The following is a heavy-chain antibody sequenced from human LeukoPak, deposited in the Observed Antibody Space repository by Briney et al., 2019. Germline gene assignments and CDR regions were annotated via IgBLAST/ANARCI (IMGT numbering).Heavy chain of an antibody. V-gene: IGHV5-51*01. CDR1: GYTLATYW. CDR2: IYPGDSRT. Sequence: ESLKISCKGSGYTLATYWIGWVRQIPGKGLEWMGIIYPGDSRTTYSPSFQGQVTISADKSIRTAYLQWSSLKASDTAMYYCATPLGLHYDILTGYAAEDYYYYGMDVWGQGTTVTVSS. J-gene: IGHJ6*02. D-gene: IGHD3-9*01. CDR3: ATPLGLHYDILTGYAAEDYYYYGMDV.